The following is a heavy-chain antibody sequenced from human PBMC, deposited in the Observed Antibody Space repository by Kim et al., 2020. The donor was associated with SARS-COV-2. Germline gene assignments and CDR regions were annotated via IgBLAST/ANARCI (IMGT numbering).Heavy chain of an antibody. V-gene: IGHV1-3*01. Sequence: ASVKVSCKASGYSFSDYTIHWVRQAPGQRLEWMGWVNAGKGNTRYSPKFQGRVTITRDTSATTADMELSSLRSEDTALYFCARGWFGEFLANLDYWGQGTQVSVS. CDR2: VNAGKGNT. D-gene: IGHD3-10*01. J-gene: IGHJ4*02. CDR1: GYSFSDYT. CDR3: ARGWFGEFLANLDY.